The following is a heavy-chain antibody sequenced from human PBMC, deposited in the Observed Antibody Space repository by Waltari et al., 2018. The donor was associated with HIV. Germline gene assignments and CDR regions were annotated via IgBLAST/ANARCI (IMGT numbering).Heavy chain of an antibody. CDR1: GSSISSGYY. Sequence: QVQLQESGPGLVKPSETLSLTCAVSGSSISSGYYWGWIRQPPGKGLEWIGSIYHSGSTYYNPSLKSRVTISVDTSKNQFSLKLSSVTAADTAVYYCARRRGELLPVIDYWGQGTLVTVSS. D-gene: IGHD1-26*01. V-gene: IGHV4-38-2*01. J-gene: IGHJ4*02. CDR2: IYHSGST. CDR3: ARRRGELLPVIDY.